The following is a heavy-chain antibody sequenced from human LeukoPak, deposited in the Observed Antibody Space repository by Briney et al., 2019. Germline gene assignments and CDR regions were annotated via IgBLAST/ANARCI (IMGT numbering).Heavy chain of an antibody. D-gene: IGHD3-9*01. CDR2: IGASGGST. CDR3: AKAEGYDILTGLDY. CDR1: GFTFSSYT. J-gene: IGHJ4*02. V-gene: IGHV3-23*01. Sequence: GGSLRLSCATSGFTFSSYTMSWVRQAPGKGLEWVSGIGASGGSTYYADSVKGRFTISRDNSKNTLYLQMNSLRTEDTAVYYCAKAEGYDILTGLDYWGQGTLVTVSS.